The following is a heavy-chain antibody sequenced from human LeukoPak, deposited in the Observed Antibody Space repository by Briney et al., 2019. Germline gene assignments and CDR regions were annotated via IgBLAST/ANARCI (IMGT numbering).Heavy chain of an antibody. Sequence: SETLSLTCTVSGGSISSYYWSWIRQPPGKGLEWIGSIYYSGSTYYNPSLKSRVTISVDTSKNQFSLKLSSVTAADTAVYYCAREGLSNPAYYYYYMDVWGKGTTVTVSS. V-gene: IGHV4-59*12. J-gene: IGHJ6*03. CDR3: AREGLSNPAYYYYYMDV. CDR2: IYYSGST. CDR1: GGSISSYY. D-gene: IGHD4-11*01.